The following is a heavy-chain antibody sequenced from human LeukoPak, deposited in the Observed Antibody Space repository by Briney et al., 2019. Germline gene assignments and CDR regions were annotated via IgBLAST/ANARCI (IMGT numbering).Heavy chain of an antibody. CDR1: GFTFSGSA. V-gene: IGHV3-73*01. J-gene: IGHJ4*02. CDR2: IRSKANSYAT. CDR3: TRWSGYCSSTSCYGRSYYFDY. D-gene: IGHD2-2*01. Sequence: GGSLRLSCAASGFTFSGSAMHWVRQASGKGLEWVGRIRSKANSYATAYAASVKGRFTISRDDSKNTAYLQMNSLKTEDTAVYYRTRWSGYCSSTSCYGRSYYFDYWGQGTLVTVSS.